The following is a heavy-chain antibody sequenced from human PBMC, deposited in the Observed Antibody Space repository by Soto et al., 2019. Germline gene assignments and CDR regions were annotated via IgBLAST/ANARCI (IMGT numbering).Heavy chain of an antibody. J-gene: IGHJ4*02. CDR1: GGSISSGGYY. D-gene: IGHD6-6*01. CDR3: ARVYSTSSLDY. CDR2: IYYDGST. Sequence: PSETLSLTCTVSGGSISSGGYYWSWIRQHPEKGLEWIGYIYYDGSTYYNPSLNSRVTISVDTSKNQFSLKLSSVTAADTAMYYCARVYSTSSLDYWGQGTLVTSPQ. V-gene: IGHV4-31*03.